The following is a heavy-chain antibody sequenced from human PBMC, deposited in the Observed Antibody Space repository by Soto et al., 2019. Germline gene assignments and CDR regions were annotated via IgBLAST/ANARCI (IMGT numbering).Heavy chain of an antibody. J-gene: IGHJ4*02. D-gene: IGHD2-15*01. CDR1: GFPFSTYE. V-gene: IGHV3-23*01. CDR2: IRPSGDNT. Sequence: EVQLLESGGGLVQPGGSLRLSCAASGFPFSTYEMTWVRQAPGKGLEWVSVIRPSGDNTYYADSVKGRFTISRDNSKNTLDLQVNSLRAEDTALYYCGKGGWLDYWGQGTVVTVSS. CDR3: GKGGWLDY.